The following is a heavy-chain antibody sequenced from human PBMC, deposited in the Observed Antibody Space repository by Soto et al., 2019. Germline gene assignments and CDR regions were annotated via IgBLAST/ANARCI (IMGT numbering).Heavy chain of an antibody. J-gene: IGHJ1*01. CDR1: GFTFSSYA. CDR2: ISGSGGST. Sequence: EVQLLESGGGLVQPGGSLRLSCAASGFTFSSYAMSWVRQAPGKGLEWVSAISGSGGSTYYADSVKGRFTISRDNSKNTLYMQMKSLRGEDTAVYYCAKGGSRYCSGGSCSQYFQHWGQGTLVTVSS. D-gene: IGHD2-15*01. V-gene: IGHV3-23*01. CDR3: AKGGSRYCSGGSCSQYFQH.